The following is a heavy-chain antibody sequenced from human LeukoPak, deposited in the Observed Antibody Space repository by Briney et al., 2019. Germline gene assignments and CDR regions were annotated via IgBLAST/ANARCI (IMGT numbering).Heavy chain of an antibody. V-gene: IGHV3-23*01. CDR1: GFTFSSYT. J-gene: IGHJ4*02. D-gene: IGHD3-10*01. Sequence: GGSLRLSCAASGFTFSSYTMTWVRQAPGKGLEWVSGISGDGRRTHYADSVKGRFTISRDSSKNTQYLQMNSLRAEDTAVYYCAKDGPMVRGVPPGPFDYWGQGTLVTVSS. CDR3: AKDGPMVRGVPPGPFDY. CDR2: ISGDGRRT.